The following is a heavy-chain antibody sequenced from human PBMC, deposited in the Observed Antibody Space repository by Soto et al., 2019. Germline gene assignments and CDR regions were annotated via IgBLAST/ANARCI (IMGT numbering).Heavy chain of an antibody. J-gene: IGHJ4*02. CDR3: ARAKVTMVRGVIPFDY. V-gene: IGHV4-31*03. D-gene: IGHD3-10*01. CDR1: GGSISSGGYY. CDR2: IYYSGST. Sequence: QVQLQESGPGLVKPSQTLSLTCTVSGGSISSGGYYWSWIRQHPGKGLEWIGYIYYSGSTYYNPSLKSRVTISVDTSKNQFSLKLSSVTAADTAVYSCARAKVTMVRGVIPFDYWGQGTLVTVSS.